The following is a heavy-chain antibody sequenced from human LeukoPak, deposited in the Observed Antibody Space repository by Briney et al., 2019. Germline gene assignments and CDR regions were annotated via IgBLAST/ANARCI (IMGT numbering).Heavy chain of an antibody. J-gene: IGHJ6*04. D-gene: IGHD3-10*02. CDR2: ISRCGSPI. CDR3: AELGITVIGGV. Sequence: PGGSLRLSCAASGFHLRSYEMNWVRQARGKGLEWVSYISRCGSPIYYEDSVQGPSTITRDNANNSLYLQMTSLRAEDPAVYYCAELGITVIGGVWGKGTTVTISS. CDR1: GFHLRSYE. V-gene: IGHV3-48*03.